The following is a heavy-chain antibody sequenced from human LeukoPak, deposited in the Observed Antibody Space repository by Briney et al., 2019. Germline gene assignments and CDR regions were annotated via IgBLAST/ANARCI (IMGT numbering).Heavy chain of an antibody. J-gene: IGHJ4*02. V-gene: IGHV3-30*04. Sequence: GGSLRLSCAASGFTFSSYAMHWVRQAPGKGLEWVAVISYDGSNKYYADSVKGRFTISRDNSKNTLYLQMNSLRAEDTAVYYCARAIRIGAPSVNWVRGTLVSVSS. CDR1: GFTFSSYA. CDR2: ISYDGSNK. CDR3: ARAIRIGAPSVN. D-gene: IGHD1-26*01.